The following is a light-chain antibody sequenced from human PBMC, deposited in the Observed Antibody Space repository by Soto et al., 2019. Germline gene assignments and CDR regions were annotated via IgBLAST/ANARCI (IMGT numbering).Light chain of an antibody. V-gene: IGKV3-15*01. CDR3: QHYNNLPLT. J-gene: IGKJ4*01. CDR1: QSVRSD. CDR2: GVS. Sequence: EIVLTRSPGALSLSPEERSTLSCRASQSVRSDLAWYQHKPGLAPRLLIYGVSTRATGIPVRFSGSGSGTEFTLSISSLQSEDSAIYYCQHYNNLPLTFGGGTKVDIK.